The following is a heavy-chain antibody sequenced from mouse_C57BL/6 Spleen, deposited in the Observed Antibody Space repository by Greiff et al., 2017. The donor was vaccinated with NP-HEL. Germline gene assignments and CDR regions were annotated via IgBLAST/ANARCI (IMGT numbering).Heavy chain of an antibody. CDR2: IYPGSGST. V-gene: IGHV1-55*01. CDR1: GYTFTSYW. CDR3: ASGGYYGSSPGFDV. J-gene: IGHJ1*03. Sequence: QVQLQQPGAELVKPGASVKMSCKASGYTFTSYWITWVKQRPGQGLEWIGDIYPGSGSTNYNEKFKSKATLTVDTASSTAYMQLSSLTSEDSAVYYCASGGYYGSSPGFDVWGTGTTVTVSS. D-gene: IGHD1-1*01.